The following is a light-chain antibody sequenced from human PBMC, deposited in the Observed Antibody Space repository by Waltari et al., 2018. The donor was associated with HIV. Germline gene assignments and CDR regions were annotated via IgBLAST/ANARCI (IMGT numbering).Light chain of an antibody. CDR1: SSDIRYYHY. Sequence: ALTQPASVSGPPGQSITLFCSGTSSDIRYYHYVSWSQQHPGKAPKLMIYEVSNRPSGISNRFSGSKSGNTASLTISALQAEDEADYFCSSVANSVTLSVLFGGGTKLTVL. J-gene: IGLJ3*02. CDR2: EVS. V-gene: IGLV2-14*01. CDR3: SSVANSVTLSVL.